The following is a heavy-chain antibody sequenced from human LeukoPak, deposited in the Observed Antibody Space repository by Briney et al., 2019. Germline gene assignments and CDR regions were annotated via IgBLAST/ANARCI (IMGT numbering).Heavy chain of an antibody. V-gene: IGHV1-69*06. D-gene: IGHD3-3*01. Sequence: SVKVSCKASGYTFTSYGISWVRQAPGQGLEWMGGIIPIFGTANYAQKFQGRVTITADKSTSTAYMELSSLRSEDTAVYYCARGEGDTYYDFWSGSGFDYWGQGTLVTVSS. J-gene: IGHJ4*02. CDR2: IIPIFGTA. CDR3: ARGEGDTYYDFWSGSGFDY. CDR1: GYTFTSYG.